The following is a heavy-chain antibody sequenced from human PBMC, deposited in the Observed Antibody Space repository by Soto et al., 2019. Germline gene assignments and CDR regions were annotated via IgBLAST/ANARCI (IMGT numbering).Heavy chain of an antibody. CDR3: ARWGDDIVLVPAAMHYYYGMDV. J-gene: IGHJ6*02. Sequence: ASVKVSCKASGYTFTSYYMHWVRQAPGQGLEWMGIINPSGGSTSYAQKFQGRVTMTRDTSTSTVYMELSSLRSEDTAVYYCARWGDDIVLVPAAMHYYYGMDVWGQGTTVTVSS. CDR1: GYTFTSYY. V-gene: IGHV1-46*01. D-gene: IGHD2-2*01. CDR2: INPSGGST.